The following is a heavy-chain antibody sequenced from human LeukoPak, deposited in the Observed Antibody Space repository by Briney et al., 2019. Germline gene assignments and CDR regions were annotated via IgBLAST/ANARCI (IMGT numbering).Heavy chain of an antibody. CDR1: GGSISSSSYY. J-gene: IGHJ5*02. CDR3: ARDNRNYGDYWFDP. CDR2: IYYSGST. V-gene: IGHV4-39*07. D-gene: IGHD4-17*01. Sequence: SETLSLTCTVSGGSISSSSYYWGWIRQPPGKGLEWIGSIYYSGSTYYNPSLKSRVTISVDTSKNQFSLKLSPVTAADTAVYYCARDNRNYGDYWFDPWGQGTLVTVSS.